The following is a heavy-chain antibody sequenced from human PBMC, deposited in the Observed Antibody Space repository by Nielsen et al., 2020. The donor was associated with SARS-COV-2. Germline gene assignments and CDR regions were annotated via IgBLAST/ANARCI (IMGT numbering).Heavy chain of an antibody. J-gene: IGHJ6*02. CDR2: ISAYNGNT. Sequence: ASVKVSCKASGYTFTSYGISWVRQAPGQGLEWMGWISAYNGNTNYAQKLQGRVTMTTDTSTSTAYMELRSLRSDDTAVYYCASGYSGYDSRYYGMDVWGQGTTVTVSS. CDR3: ASGYSGYDSRYYGMDV. D-gene: IGHD5-12*01. V-gene: IGHV1-18*01. CDR1: GYTFTSYG.